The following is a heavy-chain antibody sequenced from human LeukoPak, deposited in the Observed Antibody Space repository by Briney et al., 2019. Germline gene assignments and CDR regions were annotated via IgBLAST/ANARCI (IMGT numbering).Heavy chain of an antibody. CDR2: ISSSGSTI. CDR1: GFIFSDYY. CDR3: ARDRYGDYAIDY. D-gene: IGHD4-17*01. V-gene: IGHV3-11*04. J-gene: IGHJ4*02. Sequence: GGSLRLSCTVSGFIFSDYYMSWVRQAPGKGLEWISDISSSGSTIYYADSVKGRFTIFRDNAKNSLYLQMISLRAEDTAVYFCARDRYGDYAIDYWGQGTLVTVSS.